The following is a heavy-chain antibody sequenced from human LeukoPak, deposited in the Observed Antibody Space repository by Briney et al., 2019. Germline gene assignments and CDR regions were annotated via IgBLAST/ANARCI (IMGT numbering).Heavy chain of an antibody. J-gene: IGHJ4*02. CDR3: VLWGHRLAHFVY. V-gene: IGHV6-1*01. Sequence: SQTLSLTCAVSGESISRNSVAWSWIRPSPSRGLEWLGRTYYRSKWYDDYAVSVKSRITITPDTSKNQFSLQLNSVTPGVIVVYYCVLWGHRLAHFVYWGQGTLVTVSS. D-gene: IGHD2-21*01. CDR2: TYYRSKWYD. CDR1: GESISRNSVA.